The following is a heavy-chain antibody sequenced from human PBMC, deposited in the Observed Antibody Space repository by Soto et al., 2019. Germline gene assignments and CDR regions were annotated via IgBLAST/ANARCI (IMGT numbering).Heavy chain of an antibody. CDR1: GGSISSSSYY. D-gene: IGHD2-2*01. V-gene: IGHV4-39*01. J-gene: IGHJ6*03. CDR3: VRQGYRELIVVVPAASGYMDV. CDR2: IYYSGST. Sequence: QLQLQESGPGLVKPSETLSLTCTVSGGSISSSSYYWGWIRQPPGKGLEWIGSIYYSGSTYYNPSLKSRVTTSVDTSKHRFSLKLSSVTAAETAVYYCVRQGYRELIVVVPAASGYMDVWGKGTTVTVSS.